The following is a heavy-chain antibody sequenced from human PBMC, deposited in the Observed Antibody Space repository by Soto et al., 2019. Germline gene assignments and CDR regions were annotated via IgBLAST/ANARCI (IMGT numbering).Heavy chain of an antibody. V-gene: IGHV3-11*01. J-gene: IGHJ4*02. D-gene: IGHD3-9*01. Sequence: QVQLVESGGGLVKPGGSLRLSCAASGFTFSDYYVTWIRQAPGKGLEWVSDISSRGSTTNYADSVKGRFTISRDNAKNSVDLQMNSLRAEDTAVYYCARDYRYFDWLSKFDHWGKGTLVTVSS. CDR1: GFTFSDYY. CDR3: ARDYRYFDWLSKFDH. CDR2: ISSRGSTT.